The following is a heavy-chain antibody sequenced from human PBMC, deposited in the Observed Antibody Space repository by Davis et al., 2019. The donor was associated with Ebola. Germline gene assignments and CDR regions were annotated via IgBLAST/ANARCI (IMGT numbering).Heavy chain of an antibody. D-gene: IGHD4-17*01. CDR2: ISGSGGST. J-gene: IGHJ4*02. V-gene: IGHV3-23*01. CDR1: GFTFSTYG. Sequence: GESLKISCAASGFTFSTYGMNWVRQAPGTLLAFLSAISGSGGSTYYADSVKGRFTISRDNSKNTLYLQMNSLRAEDTAVYYCAKDRTTVTTWFGYFDYWGQGTLVTVSS. CDR3: AKDRTTVTTWFGYFDY.